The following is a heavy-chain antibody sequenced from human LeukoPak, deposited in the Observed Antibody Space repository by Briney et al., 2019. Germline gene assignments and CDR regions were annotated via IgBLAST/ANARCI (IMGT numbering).Heavy chain of an antibody. D-gene: IGHD3-3*01. J-gene: IGHJ1*01. CDR2: INPNSGGT. Sequence: ASVKVSCKASGYTFTGYYMHWVRQAPGQGLEWMGWINPNSGGTNCAQKFQGRVTMTRDTSISTAYMELSRLRSDDTAVYYCARGYYDFWSGYYTVGNEYFQHWGQGTLVTVSS. CDR1: GYTFTGYY. CDR3: ARGYYDFWSGYYTVGNEYFQH. V-gene: IGHV1-2*02.